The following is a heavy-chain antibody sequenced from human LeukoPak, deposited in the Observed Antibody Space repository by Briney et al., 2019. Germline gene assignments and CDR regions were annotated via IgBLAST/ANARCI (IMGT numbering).Heavy chain of an antibody. D-gene: IGHD2-21*02. V-gene: IGHV3-23*01. CDR1: GFTFSSYS. CDR3: ARAYCGGDCYGVGSYYYYYYMDV. Sequence: PGGSLRLSCAASGFTFSSYSMNWVRQAPRKGLEWVSGISSSGGSTYYADSVKGRFTISRDNSRNTLYLQMNSLRAEDTAVYYCARAYCGGDCYGVGSYYYYYYMDVWGKGTTVTISS. J-gene: IGHJ6*03. CDR2: ISSSGGST.